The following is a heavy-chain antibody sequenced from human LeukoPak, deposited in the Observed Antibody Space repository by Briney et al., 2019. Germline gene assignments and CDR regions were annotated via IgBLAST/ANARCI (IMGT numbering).Heavy chain of an antibody. Sequence: PGGSLRLSCSASGFTFSSYWMHWVRQVPGKGLVWVSLIYHDGSTTRYADSAKGRFTISRDNAKNTLYLQMSGLRAEDTAVYYCARDLSGSAFGLGYWGQGALVTVSS. CDR1: GFTFSSYW. D-gene: IGHD1-14*01. CDR2: IYHDGSTT. V-gene: IGHV3-74*01. CDR3: ARDLSGSAFGLGY. J-gene: IGHJ4*02.